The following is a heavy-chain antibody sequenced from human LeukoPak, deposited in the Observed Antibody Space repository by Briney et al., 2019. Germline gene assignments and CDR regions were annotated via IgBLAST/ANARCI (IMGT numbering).Heavy chain of an antibody. CDR1: GYTFTSYA. Sequence: ASVKVSCKASGYTFTSYAMHWVRQAPGQRLEWXXXXXXGNGNTKYSQEFXGRVTITRDTSASTAYMELSSLRSEDTAVYYCARDEDSSSWGGYYGMDVWGQGTTVTVSS. CDR3: ARDEDSSSWGGYYGMDV. J-gene: IGHJ6*02. D-gene: IGHD6-13*01. V-gene: IGHV1-3*01. CDR2: XXXGNGNT.